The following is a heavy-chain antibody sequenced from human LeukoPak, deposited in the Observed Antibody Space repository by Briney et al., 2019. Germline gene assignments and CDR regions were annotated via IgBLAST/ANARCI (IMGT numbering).Heavy chain of an antibody. D-gene: IGHD6-13*01. CDR2: IYTSGST. V-gene: IGHV4-61*02. CDR1: GGTLSSGSYY. J-gene: IGHJ4*02. Sequence: SETLSLTCTVSGGTLSSGSYYWSCLRQPAGKRLEWIGSIYTSGSTNYNPSLKSRVTISVDTSKNQFSLKLSSVTAADTAVYYCARLNVGIAAAGVDYWGQGTLVTVSS. CDR3: ARLNVGIAAAGVDY.